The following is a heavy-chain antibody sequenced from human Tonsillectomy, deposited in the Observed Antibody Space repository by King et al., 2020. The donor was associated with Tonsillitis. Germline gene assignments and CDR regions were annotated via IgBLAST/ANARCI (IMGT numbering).Heavy chain of an antibody. V-gene: IGHV3-23*04. CDR1: GFTFSNYV. D-gene: IGHD2-15*01. CDR3: AKDNVWWQPGD. CDR2: ISGSGASI. Sequence: EVQLVESGGGLVQPGGSLRLSCAASGFTFSNYVMSWVRQAPGKGLEWVSAISGSGASIFYAYSVEGRFTIFRDNSKNTLYLQMNSLRAEDTAVYYCAKDNVWWQPGDWGQGTLVTVSS. J-gene: IGHJ4*02.